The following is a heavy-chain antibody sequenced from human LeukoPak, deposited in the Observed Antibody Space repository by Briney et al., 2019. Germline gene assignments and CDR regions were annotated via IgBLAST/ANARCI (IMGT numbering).Heavy chain of an antibody. V-gene: IGHV2-70*04. Sequence: SGPTLVNPTQTLTLTCTFSGFSLRTSGMRVSWIRQPPGKALEWLSRIDWDDDKFYSTSLKTRLTISKDTSKNQVVLTMTNMDPVDTATYYCALKGYCRGGSCAQYYFDYWGQGTLVTVSS. D-gene: IGHD2-15*01. J-gene: IGHJ4*02. CDR3: ALKGYCRGGSCAQYYFDY. CDR2: IDWDDDK. CDR1: GFSLRTSGMR.